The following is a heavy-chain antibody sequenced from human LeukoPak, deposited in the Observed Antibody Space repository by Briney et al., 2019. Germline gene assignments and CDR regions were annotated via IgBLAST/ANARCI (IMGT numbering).Heavy chain of an antibody. D-gene: IGHD6-13*01. CDR1: GFTFSSYW. J-gene: IGHJ6*03. CDR2: INSDGSST. CDR3: ARVKQQLVGYYYYYYMDV. Sequence: GGSLRLSCAASGFTFSSYWMHWVRQAPGKGLVWVSRINSDGSSTSYADSVKGRFTISRDNAKNTLYLQMNSLRAEGTAVYYCARVKQQLVGYYYYYYMDVWGKGTTVTISS. V-gene: IGHV3-74*01.